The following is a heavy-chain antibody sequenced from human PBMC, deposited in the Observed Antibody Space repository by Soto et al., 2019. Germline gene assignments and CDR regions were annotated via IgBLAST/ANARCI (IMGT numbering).Heavy chain of an antibody. CDR3: AREQICNVVKCSNWFDP. J-gene: IGHJ5*02. CDR1: GGSISSPNW. D-gene: IGHD2-8*01. Sequence: QVQLQASGPGLVKPSGTLSLTCGVSGGSISSPNWWICARQFPGKGLEWIGEIFHTGSVNYNPSLKSRVTLSLDKSKNQFSLKLTSVTAADTAVYFCAREQICNVVKCSNWFDPWGQGTLVTVSS. CDR2: IFHTGSV. V-gene: IGHV4-4*02.